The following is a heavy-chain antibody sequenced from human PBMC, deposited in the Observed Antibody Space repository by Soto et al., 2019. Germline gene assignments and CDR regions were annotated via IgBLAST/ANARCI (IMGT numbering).Heavy chain of an antibody. Sequence: SETLSLTCTVSGGSISPYYWSWIRQPPGRGLEWIGYIYYSGSTNYNPSLKSRVTISVDTSKNQFSLKLSSVTAADTAVYYCARDIGGYYDSSSYANWGQGTLVTVSS. CDR1: GGSISPYY. J-gene: IGHJ4*02. CDR3: ARDIGGYYDSSSYAN. D-gene: IGHD3-22*01. V-gene: IGHV4-59*01. CDR2: IYYSGST.